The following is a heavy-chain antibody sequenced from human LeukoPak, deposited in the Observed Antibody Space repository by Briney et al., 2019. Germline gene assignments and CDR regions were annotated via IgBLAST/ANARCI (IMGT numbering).Heavy chain of an antibody. Sequence: SVKDSCKASGGTFSSYALSWVRQAPGQGLEWMGRIIPILGIANYAQKFQGRVTITADKSTSTAYMELSSLRSEDTAVYYCARPTIFRRVAYWYFDLWGRGTLVTVSS. CDR1: GGTFSSYA. CDR2: IIPILGIA. D-gene: IGHD3-3*01. CDR3: ARPTIFRRVAYWYFDL. V-gene: IGHV1-69*04. J-gene: IGHJ2*01.